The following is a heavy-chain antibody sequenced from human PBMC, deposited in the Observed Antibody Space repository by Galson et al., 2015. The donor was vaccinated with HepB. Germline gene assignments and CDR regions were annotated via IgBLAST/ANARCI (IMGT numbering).Heavy chain of an antibody. Sequence: SETLSLTCTVSGGSISSYYWSWIRQPPGKGLEWIGYIYYSGSTNYNPSLKSRVTISVDTSKNQFSLKLSSVTAADTAVYYCATSRSSSGGSSGLYYFDYWGQGTLVTVSS. CDR3: ATSRSSSGGSSGLYYFDY. J-gene: IGHJ4*02. CDR2: IYYSGST. V-gene: IGHV4-59*08. CDR1: GGSISSYY. D-gene: IGHD2-15*01.